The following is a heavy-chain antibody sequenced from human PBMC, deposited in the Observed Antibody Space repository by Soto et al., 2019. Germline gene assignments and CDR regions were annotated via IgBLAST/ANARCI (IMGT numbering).Heavy chain of an antibody. Sequence: GGSLSLSCAASGFTFSSFWMTWVRPAPGKGLEWVANIKHDGSEKYYVESVKGRFTISRDNARNSLFLEMKSLRSEDTAVYSCVRDRSGSYLEGFDYWGQGTLVTVSS. V-gene: IGHV3-7*01. CDR3: VRDRSGSYLEGFDY. CDR2: IKHDGSEK. CDR1: GFTFSSFW. J-gene: IGHJ4*02. D-gene: IGHD1-26*01.